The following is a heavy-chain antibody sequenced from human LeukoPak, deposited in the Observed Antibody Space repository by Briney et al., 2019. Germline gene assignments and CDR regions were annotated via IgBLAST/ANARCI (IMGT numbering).Heavy chain of an antibody. CDR1: GFTLSSYW. D-gene: IGHD5-18*01. CDR3: ASLSYVDTAMVTWYFDL. CDR2: IKQDGSEK. J-gene: IGHJ2*01. V-gene: IGHV3-7*01. Sequence: GGSLRLSCAASGFTLSSYWMSWVRQAPGKGLEGVANIKQDGSEKYYVDSVKGRFTISRDNAKNSLYLQMNSLRAEDTAVYYCASLSYVDTAMVTWYFDLWGRGTLVTVSS.